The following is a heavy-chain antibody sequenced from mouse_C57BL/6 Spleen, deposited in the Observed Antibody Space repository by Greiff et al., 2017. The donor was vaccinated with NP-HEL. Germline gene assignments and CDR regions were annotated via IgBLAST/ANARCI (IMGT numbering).Heavy chain of an antibody. CDR1: GYTFTSYW. CDR3: ARRDYYGSYWFAY. V-gene: IGHV1-55*01. Sequence: QVQLQQPGAELVKPGASVKMSCKASGYTFTSYWITWVKQRPGQGLEWIGDIYPGSGSTNYNEKFKSKATLTVDTSSSTAYMQLSSLTSEDSAVYYCARRDYYGSYWFAYWGQGTLVTVSA. D-gene: IGHD1-1*01. CDR2: IYPGSGST. J-gene: IGHJ3*01.